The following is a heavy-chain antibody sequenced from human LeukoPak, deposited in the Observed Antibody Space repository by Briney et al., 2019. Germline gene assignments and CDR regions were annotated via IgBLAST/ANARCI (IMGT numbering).Heavy chain of an antibody. V-gene: IGHV3-23*01. CDR3: AKDSGSGTYYSANAFDI. CDR1: GFTFSNYA. J-gene: IGHJ3*02. D-gene: IGHD3-10*01. CDR2: ISGSGGST. Sequence: GGSLRLSCAASGFTFSNYAMSWVRQAPGKGLEWVSGISGSGGSTHYSDSVKGRFTISRDNPKNTLYLQMNSLRAEDTAVYYCAKDSGSGTYYSANAFDIWGQGTMVTVSS.